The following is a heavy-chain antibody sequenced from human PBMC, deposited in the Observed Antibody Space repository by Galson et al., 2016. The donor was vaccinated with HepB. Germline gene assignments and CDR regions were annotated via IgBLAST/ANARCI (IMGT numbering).Heavy chain of an antibody. CDR3: VQGSTAPAV. CDR2: ISRSGDST. V-gene: IGHV3-23*01. J-gene: IGHJ6*04. Sequence: SLRLSCAASGFTFNNYGMTWVRQAPGKGLEVVSSISRSGDSTDYADSVKGRFTISRDNSKNTLSLQKNSLRAEDTAVYYCVQGSTAPAVWGKGTTVTVSS. D-gene: IGHD1-26*01. CDR1: GFTFNNYG.